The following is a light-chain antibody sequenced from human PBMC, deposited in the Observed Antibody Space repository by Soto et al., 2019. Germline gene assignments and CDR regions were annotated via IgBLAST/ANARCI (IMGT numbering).Light chain of an antibody. Sequence: EIVMTQSPGTLSVSTEEGATLSCRASQSVDRNLAWYQQKPGQAPRLLIYGASTRPTGIPDRFSGSGSGTEFSRTISSLQSEDFAVYYCQHYDSWPLTVGGGTKVEIK. CDR3: QHYDSWPLT. CDR2: GAS. V-gene: IGKV3D-15*01. CDR1: QSVDRN. J-gene: IGKJ4*01.